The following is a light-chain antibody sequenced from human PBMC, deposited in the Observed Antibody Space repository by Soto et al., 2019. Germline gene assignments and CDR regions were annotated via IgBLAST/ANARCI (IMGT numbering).Light chain of an antibody. Sequence: QSVLTQPRSVSGSPGQSVTISCTGSYSDVGTFYFVSWYQQYPGKGPNLIIYDVTERPSGVPDRFSGSKSGNTAFLTISGLQAEDEADYYCCSYAGSYTYIFGSGTKVTVL. CDR1: YSDVGTFYF. CDR3: CSYAGSYTYI. V-gene: IGLV2-11*01. J-gene: IGLJ1*01. CDR2: DVT.